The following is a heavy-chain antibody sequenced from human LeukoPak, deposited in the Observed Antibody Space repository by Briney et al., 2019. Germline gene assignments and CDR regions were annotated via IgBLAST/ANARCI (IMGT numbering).Heavy chain of an antibody. J-gene: IGHJ4*02. CDR3: ARHYYGSGSYYKGGNPFDY. CDR1: GGSFSGYY. D-gene: IGHD3-10*01. CDR2: INHSGST. Sequence: SETLSLTCAVYGGSFSGYYWSWIRQPPGKGLEWIGEINHSGSTNYNPSLKSRVTISVDTSKNQFSLKLSSVTAADTAVYYCARHYYGSGSYYKGGNPFDYWGRGTLVTVSS. V-gene: IGHV4-34*01.